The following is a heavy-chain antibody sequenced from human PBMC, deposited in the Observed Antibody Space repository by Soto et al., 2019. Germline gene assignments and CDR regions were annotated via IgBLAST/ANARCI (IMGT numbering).Heavy chain of an antibody. CDR1: GGSFSGYY. CDR3: ARGRGIAVAGTAQYFDY. CDR2: INHSGST. J-gene: IGHJ4*02. D-gene: IGHD6-19*01. Sequence: NPSETLSLTCAVYGGSFSGYYWSWIRQPPGKGLEWIGEINHSGSTNYNPSLKSRVTISVDTSKNQFSLKLSSVTAADTAVYYCARGRGIAVAGTAQYFDYWGQGTLVTVSS. V-gene: IGHV4-34*01.